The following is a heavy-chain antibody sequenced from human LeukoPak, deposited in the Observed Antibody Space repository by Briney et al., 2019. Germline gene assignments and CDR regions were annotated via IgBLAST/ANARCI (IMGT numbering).Heavy chain of an antibody. V-gene: IGHV1-46*01. CDR2: IYPRDGST. J-gene: IGHJ5*02. Sequence: GASVKVSCKASGYSFTSNYIHWVRQAPGQGLEWMGMIYPRDGSTSYAQKFQGRVTVTRDTSTSTVYMELSSLRSEDTAVYYCAMGYYDSSGYYPTRFDPWGQGTLVTVSS. CDR1: GYSFTSNY. CDR3: AMGYYDSSGYYPTRFDP. D-gene: IGHD3-22*01.